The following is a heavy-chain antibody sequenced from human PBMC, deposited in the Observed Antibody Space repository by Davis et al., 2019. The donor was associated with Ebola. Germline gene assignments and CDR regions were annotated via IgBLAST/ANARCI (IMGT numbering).Heavy chain of an antibody. Sequence: PSETLSLTCAVYGGSFSGYYWSWIRQPPGKGLEWIGEINHSGSTNYNPSLKSRVTISVDTSKNQFSLKLSSVTAADTAVYYCARDGSYSSSWEYYYYYGMDVWGQGTTVTVSS. CDR1: GGSFSGYY. CDR2: INHSGST. CDR3: ARDGSYSSSWEYYYYYGMDV. J-gene: IGHJ6*02. V-gene: IGHV4-34*01. D-gene: IGHD6-13*01.